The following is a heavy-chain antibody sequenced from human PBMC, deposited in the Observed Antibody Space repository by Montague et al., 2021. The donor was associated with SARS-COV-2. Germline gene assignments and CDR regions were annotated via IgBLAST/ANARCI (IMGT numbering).Heavy chain of an antibody. Sequence: TLSLTCILSGGSISSGGYYWSWIRQHPGKGLEWIGYIDYSGSTYYXRSLKSRLSISLDTSENHFSLRLSSVTAADTAVYYCARSESPSYSSSPFDYWGQGTLVTVSS. J-gene: IGHJ4*02. CDR2: IDYSGST. D-gene: IGHD6-13*01. CDR3: ARSESPSYSSSPFDY. V-gene: IGHV4-31*03. CDR1: GGSISSGGYY.